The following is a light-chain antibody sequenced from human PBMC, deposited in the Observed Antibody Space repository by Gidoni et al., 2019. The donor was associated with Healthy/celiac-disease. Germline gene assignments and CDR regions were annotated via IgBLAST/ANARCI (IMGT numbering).Light chain of an antibody. Sequence: DIQMTQSPSSLSASVGDRVTITCQASQDISNYLNWYQQKPGKAPKLLIYDASNLETGVPSRFSGSGSGTDFTFTISSLQPEDSAKYYCQQYGGTFGQGTKLEIK. CDR1: QDISNY. J-gene: IGKJ2*01. V-gene: IGKV1-33*01. CDR2: DAS. CDR3: QQYGGT.